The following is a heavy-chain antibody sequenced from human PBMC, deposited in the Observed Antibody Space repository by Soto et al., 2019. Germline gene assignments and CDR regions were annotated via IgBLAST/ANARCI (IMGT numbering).Heavy chain of an antibody. CDR1: GGTFSSYT. Sequence: QVQLVQSGAEVKKPGSSVKVSCKASGGTFSSYTISWVRQAPGQGLEWMGRIIPILGIANYAQKFQGRVTITADKSTSTAYMELSSLRSEDTAVYYCAREWIPQANWFDPWGQGTLVTVSS. CDR2: IIPILGIA. D-gene: IGHD5-18*01. V-gene: IGHV1-69*08. J-gene: IGHJ5*02. CDR3: AREWIPQANWFDP.